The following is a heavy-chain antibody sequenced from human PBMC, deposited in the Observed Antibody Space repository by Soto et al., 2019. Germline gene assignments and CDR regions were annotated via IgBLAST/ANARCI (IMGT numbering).Heavy chain of an antibody. Sequence: QVQLVQSGAEVKKPGSSVRVSCKASGGTFSSNTLSWVRQAPGRGLEWMGRITPVLDMADYEQKFQDRLTITADKSTTTVYMELGSLRSEDTAIYYCARAISSGGRFSGMDVWGQGTTVTVSS. CDR3: ARAISSGGRFSGMDV. V-gene: IGHV1-69*02. D-gene: IGHD3-16*01. J-gene: IGHJ6*02. CDR2: ITPVLDMA. CDR1: GGTFSSNT.